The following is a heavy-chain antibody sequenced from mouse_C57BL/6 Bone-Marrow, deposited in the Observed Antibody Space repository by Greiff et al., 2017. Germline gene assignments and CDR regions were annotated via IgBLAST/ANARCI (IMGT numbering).Heavy chain of an antibody. CDR1: GYTFTSYG. CDR3: ARFTITTVVATDWYFDV. V-gene: IGHV1-58*01. CDR2: IYIGNGYT. D-gene: IGHD1-1*01. J-gene: IGHJ1*03. Sequence: DVQLQESGAELVRPGSSVKMSCKTSGYTFTSYGINWVKQRPGQGLEWIGYIYIGNGYTEYNEKFKGKATLTSDTSSSTAYLQLSSLTSEDSAIYFCARFTITTVVATDWYFDVWGTGTTVTVSS.